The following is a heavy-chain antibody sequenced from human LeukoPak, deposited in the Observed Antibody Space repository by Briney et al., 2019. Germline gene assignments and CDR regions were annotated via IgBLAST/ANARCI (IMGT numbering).Heavy chain of an antibody. CDR3: AKGSGFDFWSGYQN. D-gene: IGHD3-3*01. Sequence: GGSLRLSCAAPGFTFDDYAMHWVRQAPGKGLEWVSLISWDGGSTYYADSVKGRFTISRDNSKNSLYLQVNSLRAEDTALYYCAKGSGFDFWSGYQNWGQGTLVTVSS. CDR1: GFTFDDYA. J-gene: IGHJ4*02. V-gene: IGHV3-43D*04. CDR2: ISWDGGST.